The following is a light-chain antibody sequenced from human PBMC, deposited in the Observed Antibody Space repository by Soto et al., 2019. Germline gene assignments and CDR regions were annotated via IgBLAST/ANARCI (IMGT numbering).Light chain of an antibody. J-gene: IGKJ1*01. CDR1: QSISSW. Sequence: DIQMTQSPSTLSASVGDRVTITCRASQSISSWLAWYQQKPGKAPKLLIYDASSLESGVPSRFSGSGSGTEFTLTISSLQPDDFATYYCQQYNSYRRTFGQWTKVEIK. CDR3: QQYNSYRRT. V-gene: IGKV1-5*01. CDR2: DAS.